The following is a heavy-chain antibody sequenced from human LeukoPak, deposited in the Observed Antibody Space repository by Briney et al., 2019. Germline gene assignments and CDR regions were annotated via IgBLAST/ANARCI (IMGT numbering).Heavy chain of an antibody. J-gene: IGHJ5*02. V-gene: IGHV4-38-2*02. CDR2: IYHSGST. CDR3: AREGRQQLVLVDP. CDR1: GGSITSYF. Sequence: PSETLSLTCTVSGGSITSYFRSWIRQPPGKGLEWIGSIYHSGSTYYNPSLKSRVTISVDTSKNRFSLKLSSVTAADTAVYYCAREGRQQLVLVDPWGQGTLVTVSS. D-gene: IGHD6-13*01.